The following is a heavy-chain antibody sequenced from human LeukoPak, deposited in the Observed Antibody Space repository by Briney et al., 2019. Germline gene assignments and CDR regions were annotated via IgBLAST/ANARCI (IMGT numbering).Heavy chain of an antibody. V-gene: IGHV4-30-2*01. D-gene: IGHD4-23*01. CDR2: ICHSGST. CDR3: AATVVTPWDYYYYGMDV. J-gene: IGHJ6*02. CDR1: GGSISSGGYS. Sequence: NASQTLSLTCAVSGGSISSGGYSWSWIRQPPGKGLEWIGYICHSGSTYYNPSLKSRVTISVDRSKNQFSLKLSSVTAADTAVYYCAATVVTPWDYYYYGMDVWGQGTTVTVSS.